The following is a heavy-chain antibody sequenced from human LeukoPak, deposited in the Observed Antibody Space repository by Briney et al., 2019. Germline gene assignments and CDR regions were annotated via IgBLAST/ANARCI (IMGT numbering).Heavy chain of an antibody. J-gene: IGHJ4*02. V-gene: IGHV4-61*02. CDR3: ARWLQFSGYFDY. D-gene: IGHD5-24*01. CDR1: GGSTSSGSYY. CDR2: IYTSGST. Sequence: SSETLSLTCTVSGGSTSSGSYYWSWIRQPAGKGLEWIGRIYTSGSTNYNPSLKSRVTISVDTSKNQFSLKLSSVTAADTAVYYCARWLQFSGYFDYWGQGTLVTVSS.